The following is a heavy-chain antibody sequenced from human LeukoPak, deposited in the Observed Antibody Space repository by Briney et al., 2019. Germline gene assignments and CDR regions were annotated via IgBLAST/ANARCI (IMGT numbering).Heavy chain of an antibody. D-gene: IGHD2-2*01. Sequence: GSLRLSCAASGFTFSSYSMNWVRQAPGKGLEWVSSISSSSSYIYYADSVKGRFTISRDNAKNSLYLQMNSLRAEDTAVYYCASLPSHPIFNPYCSSTSCYSEYYFDYWGQGTLVTVSS. CDR3: ASLPSHPIFNPYCSSTSCYSEYYFDY. CDR2: ISSSSSYI. V-gene: IGHV3-21*01. CDR1: GFTFSSYS. J-gene: IGHJ4*02.